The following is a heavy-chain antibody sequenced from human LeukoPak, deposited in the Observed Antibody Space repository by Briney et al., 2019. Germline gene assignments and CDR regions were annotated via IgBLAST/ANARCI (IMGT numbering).Heavy chain of an antibody. J-gene: IGHJ4*02. CDR3: AGYYCGSSRCPGVDF. D-gene: IGHD2-2*01. CDR1: GGSITSGDYY. CDR2: SSYSGST. V-gene: IGHV4-31*03. Sequence: SETLSLTCTVSGGSITSGDYYWTWIRQHPGEGLEWIGYSSYSGSTYHNPSLKSRVTISVDTSRNQFSLKLSSVTAADTAVYFCAGYYCGSSRCPGVDFWGQGTLVTVSS.